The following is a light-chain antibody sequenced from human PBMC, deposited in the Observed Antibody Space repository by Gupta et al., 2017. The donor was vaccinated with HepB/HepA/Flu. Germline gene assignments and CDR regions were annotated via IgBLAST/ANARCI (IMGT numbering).Light chain of an antibody. J-gene: IGKJ3*01. V-gene: IGKV1-39*01. CDR2: NTS. Sequence: DIQLTQSPSSLSVSVGDRVTITCRSSQSITCCFNWYQQKPGKAPKLLIYNTSYLHNGVPSRFSGGGFGTDFTLTISSLQPEDVATYYCQQTYSLVSFGPGTKVDL. CDR1: QSITCC. CDR3: QQTYSLVS.